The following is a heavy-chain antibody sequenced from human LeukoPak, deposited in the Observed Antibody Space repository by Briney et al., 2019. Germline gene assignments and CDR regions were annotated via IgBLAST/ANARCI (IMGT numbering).Heavy chain of an antibody. V-gene: IGHV3-30*18. D-gene: IGHD1-26*01. CDR3: AKGTRVSSYPFDY. J-gene: IGHJ4*02. CDR1: GFTFSSYG. CDR2: ISYDGSNK. Sequence: GRSLRLSCAASGFTFSSYGMHWVRQAPGKGLEWVAVISYDGSNKYYADSVKGRFTISRDNSKNTLYLQMNSLRAEDTAVYYCAKGTRVSSYPFDYWGQGTLVTVSS.